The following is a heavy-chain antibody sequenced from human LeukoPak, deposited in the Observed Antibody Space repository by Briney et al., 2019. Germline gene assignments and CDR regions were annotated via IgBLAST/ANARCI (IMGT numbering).Heavy chain of an antibody. CDR2: VSTYDADT. CDR1: GYTFSNYG. J-gene: IGHJ4*02. D-gene: IGHD3-10*01. V-gene: IGHV1-18*01. Sequence: ASVKVSCKASGYTFSNYGISWVRQAPGQGLEWVGWVSTYDADTSYAQKPQGRVTMTTDTSTSTAYMELRSLTSDDAAVYYCARGDYFDYWGQGTLVTVSS. CDR3: ARGDYFDY.